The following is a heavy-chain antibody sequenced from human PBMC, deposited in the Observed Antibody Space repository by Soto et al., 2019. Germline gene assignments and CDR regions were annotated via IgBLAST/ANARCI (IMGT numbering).Heavy chain of an antibody. V-gene: IGHV3-7*01. D-gene: IGHD4-17*01. J-gene: IGHJ4*02. CDR1: GFTFSSYW. CDR3: ARDWVSYGENAGLSFDY. CDR2: IKEDGSEK. Sequence: EVQLVESGGDLVQPGGSLRLSCAASGFTFSSYWMSWVRQAPGKGLEWVADIKEDGSEKYYVDSVKGRFTISRDNAKNSLFLQMNSLRAKDTAVYYCARDWVSYGENAGLSFDYWGQGILVTVSS.